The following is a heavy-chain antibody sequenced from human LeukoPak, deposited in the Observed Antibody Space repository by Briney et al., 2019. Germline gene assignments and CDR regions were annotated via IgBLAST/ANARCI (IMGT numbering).Heavy chain of an antibody. CDR1: GFTFGSYS. CDR2: ISGSSSAI. J-gene: IGHJ3*02. V-gene: IGHV3-48*02. Sequence: GGSLRLSCAASGFTFGSYSMNWVRQAPGKGLEWISYISGSSSAIYYADSVKGRFTISRDNAKNSLYLQMNSLRDEDTAVYYCAEVRSSASDIWGQGTMVTVSS. D-gene: IGHD3-10*01. CDR3: AEVRSSASDI.